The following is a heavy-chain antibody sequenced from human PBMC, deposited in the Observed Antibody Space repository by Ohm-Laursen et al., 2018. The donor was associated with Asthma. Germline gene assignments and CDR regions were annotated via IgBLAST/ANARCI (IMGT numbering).Heavy chain of an antibody. J-gene: IGHJ3*02. V-gene: IGHV3-30*03. CDR2: ISYDGSNK. Sequence: SLRLSCAAAGFTFSSYGMHWVRQAPGKGLEWVAVISYDGSNKYYADSVKGRFTISRDNSKNTLYLQMNSLRAEDTAVYYCARDLAVAVDATLDIWGQGTMVTVSS. CDR3: ARDLAVAVDATLDI. D-gene: IGHD6-19*01. CDR1: GFTFSSYG.